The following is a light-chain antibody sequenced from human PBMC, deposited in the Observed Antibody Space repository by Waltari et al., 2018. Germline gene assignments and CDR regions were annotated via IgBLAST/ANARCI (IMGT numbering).Light chain of an antibody. V-gene: IGKV3-15*01. CDR2: RAS. Sequence: EMVVTQSPATLSLSPGERATLSYRTSQTICTSLPWYQQRPGQAPRLLIYRASTRATGIPDRFSGSGSESEFTLTISSLQSEDVALYYCQQYNNWPPGTFGQGTKVEI. J-gene: IGKJ1*01. CDR1: QTICTS. CDR3: QQYNNWPPGT.